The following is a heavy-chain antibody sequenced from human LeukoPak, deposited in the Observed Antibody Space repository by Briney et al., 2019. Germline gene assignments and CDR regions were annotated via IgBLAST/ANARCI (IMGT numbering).Heavy chain of an antibody. CDR1: GFTFSAHS. D-gene: IGHD5-24*01. Sequence: GGSLRLSCAASGFTFSAHSMNWVRQAPGKGLEWVASIKEDGSEKYYLDSVKGRFTVSRDNARNSVYVQMNRLRVEDTGIYYCTKDADLGATISEAFDIWGQGRKVTVSS. CDR3: TKDADLGATISEAFDI. V-gene: IGHV3-7*01. J-gene: IGHJ3*02. CDR2: IKEDGSEK.